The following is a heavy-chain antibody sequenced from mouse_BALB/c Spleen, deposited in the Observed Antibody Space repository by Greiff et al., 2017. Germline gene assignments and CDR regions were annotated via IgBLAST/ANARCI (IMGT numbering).Heavy chain of an antibody. D-gene: IGHD2-4*01. V-gene: IGHV1S81*02. CDR3: TSSTMITCTFAY. CDR2: INPSNGGT. CDR1: GYTFTSYY. Sequence: VQLQQPGAVLVKPGASVKLSCKASGYTFTSYYMSWVKQRPGQGLEWIGGINPSNGGTNFNEKFKSKATLTVDKSSSTAYMQLSSLTSEDSAVYYCTSSTMITCTFAYWGQGTLVTVSA. J-gene: IGHJ3*01.